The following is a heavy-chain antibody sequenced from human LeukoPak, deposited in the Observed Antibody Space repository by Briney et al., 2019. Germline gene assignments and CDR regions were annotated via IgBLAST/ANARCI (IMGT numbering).Heavy chain of an antibody. CDR3: ARERGLGIAVAANWFDP. CDR1: GGTFSSYA. CDR2: IIPIFGTA. V-gene: IGHV1-69*13. D-gene: IGHD6-19*01. Sequence: APVKVSCKASGGTFSSYAISWVRQAPGQGLEWTGGIIPIFGTANYAQKFQGRVTITADESTSTAYMELSSLRSEDTAVYYCARERGLGIAVAANWFDPWGQGTLVTVSS. J-gene: IGHJ5*02.